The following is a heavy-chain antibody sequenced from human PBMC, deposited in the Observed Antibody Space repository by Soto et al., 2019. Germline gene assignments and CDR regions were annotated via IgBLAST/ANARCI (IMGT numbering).Heavy chain of an antibody. Sequence: QLQLQESGPGLVKPSETLSLTCTVSGGSIRSTTNYWGWIRQPPGKGLEWIGTIYYSGSTYYNPSLKSRLTVSVDTSENHFSLKLSSVTAADTAVYYCARQYYGSGSNYFDYWGQGTLVTVSS. V-gene: IGHV4-39*01. J-gene: IGHJ4*02. CDR3: ARQYYGSGSNYFDY. CDR1: GGSIRSTTNY. CDR2: IYYSGST. D-gene: IGHD3-10*01.